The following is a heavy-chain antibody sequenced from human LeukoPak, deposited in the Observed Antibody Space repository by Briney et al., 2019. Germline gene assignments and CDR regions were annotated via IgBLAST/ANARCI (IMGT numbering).Heavy chain of an antibody. CDR1: GGSISSGGYY. Sequence: SQTLSLTCTVSGGSISSGGYYWSWIRQHPGKGLEWIGEINHSGSTNYNPSLKSRVIISLDASKNQFSLKLSSMTAADTAVYYCASTERCSTTCPLDYWGQGILVTVSS. V-gene: IGHV4-31*03. CDR2: INHSGST. D-gene: IGHD2-2*01. J-gene: IGHJ4*02. CDR3: ASTERCSTTCPLDY.